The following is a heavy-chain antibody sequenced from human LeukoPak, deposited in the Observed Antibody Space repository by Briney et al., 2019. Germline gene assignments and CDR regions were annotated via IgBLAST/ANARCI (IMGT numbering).Heavy chain of an antibody. CDR1: GGSISSYY. CDR2: IYYSGST. Sequence: PSETLSLTCTVSGGSISSYYARWVRHPPGKGREWIGYIYYSGSTNYNPSLKSRVTISVDTSKNQFSLKLSSVTAADTAVYYCARVRIAASPNDAFDIWGQGTMVTVSS. J-gene: IGHJ3*02. CDR3: ARVRIAASPNDAFDI. V-gene: IGHV4-59*01. D-gene: IGHD6-6*01.